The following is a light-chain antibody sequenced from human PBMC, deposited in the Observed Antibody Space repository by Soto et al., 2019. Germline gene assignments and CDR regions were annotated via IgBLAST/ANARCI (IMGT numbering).Light chain of an antibody. CDR3: LQHNSYPYT. CDR2: DAS. V-gene: IGKV1-17*03. Sequence: DVQMTQSPSAMSASIGDRVTITCRASQEISHFLAWFQQRPGKAPERLIHDASTLQRGVPSRFSGSDSGTEFSLTISTLQPEDSATYYCLQHNSYPYTFGQGTKVDIK. CDR1: QEISHF. J-gene: IGKJ2*01.